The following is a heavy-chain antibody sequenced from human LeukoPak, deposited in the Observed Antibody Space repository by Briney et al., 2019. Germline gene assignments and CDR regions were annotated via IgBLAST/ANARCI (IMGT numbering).Heavy chain of an antibody. V-gene: IGHV3-23*01. J-gene: IGHJ4*02. CDR1: GFTFSSYA. D-gene: IGHD2-15*01. CDR3: VKDKYPVVVAATLDY. Sequence: GGSLRLSCAASGFTFSSYAMSWVRQAPGKGLEWVSAISGSGGSTYYADSVKGRFTVSRDNSKNMLYLQMNSLRAEDTAVYYCVKDKYPVVVAATLDYWGQGILVTVSS. CDR2: ISGSGGST.